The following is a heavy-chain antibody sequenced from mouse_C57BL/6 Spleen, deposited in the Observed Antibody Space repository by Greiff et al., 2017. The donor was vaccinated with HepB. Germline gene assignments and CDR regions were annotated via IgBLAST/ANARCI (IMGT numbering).Heavy chain of an antibody. CDR2: IYPGDGDT. CDR3: ARSTDGYYPYYAMDY. J-gene: IGHJ4*01. Sequence: QVHVKQSGAELVKPGASVKISCKASGYAFSSYWMNWVKQRPGKGLEWIGQIYPGDGDTNYNGKFKGKATLTADKSSSTAYMQLSSLTSEDSAVYFCARSTDGYYPYYAMDYWGQGTSVTVSS. V-gene: IGHV1-80*01. D-gene: IGHD2-3*01. CDR1: GYAFSSYW.